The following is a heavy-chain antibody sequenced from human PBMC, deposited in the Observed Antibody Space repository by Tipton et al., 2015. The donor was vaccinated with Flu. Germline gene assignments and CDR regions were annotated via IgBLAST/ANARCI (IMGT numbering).Heavy chain of an antibody. CDR2: ISYYGGKT. V-gene: IGHV3-23*01. CDR1: GFTFNTYA. D-gene: IGHD3-10*02. CDR3: ARHTGDSVRGVIDY. Sequence: SLRLSCAASGFTFNTYAMSWVRQAPGKGLEWVSGISYYGGKTYFADSVKGRFTISRDNSKNTLYLQMHSLRAEDTAVYYCARHTGDSVRGVIDYWGQGTLVTVSS. J-gene: IGHJ4*02.